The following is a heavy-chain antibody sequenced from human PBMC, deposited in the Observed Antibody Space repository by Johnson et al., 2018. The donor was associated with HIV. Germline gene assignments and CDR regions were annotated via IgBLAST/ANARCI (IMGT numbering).Heavy chain of an antibody. D-gene: IGHD2-21*01. Sequence: VQLVESGGGLVQPGGSLRLSCTASGFTFDDYGMSWVRQAPGKGLEWVSGINWNGGSTGYADSVKGRFTTSRGNAKNSLHLQMNSLRAEDTAVYYCAKERMGLAYCGGDCWEDAFDIWGQGTMVTVSS. V-gene: IGHV3-20*04. CDR3: AKERMGLAYCGGDCWEDAFDI. J-gene: IGHJ3*02. CDR2: INWNGGST. CDR1: GFTFDDYG.